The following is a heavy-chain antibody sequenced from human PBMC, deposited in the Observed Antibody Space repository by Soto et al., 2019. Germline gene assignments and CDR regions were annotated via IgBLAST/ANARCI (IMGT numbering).Heavy chain of an antibody. V-gene: IGHV3-9*01. D-gene: IGHD2-15*01. Sequence: VQLVESGGGLVQPGGSLRLSCAASGFTLDDYTMHWVRQAPGKGLEWVAGVGWNGGDIVYADSVKGRFTVSRDNSENTVDLHMHSLRPEDTAVYFCAKSRGGTARDAFDIWDQGT. CDR1: GFTLDDYT. CDR3: AKSRGGTARDAFDI. J-gene: IGHJ3*02. CDR2: VGWNGGDI.